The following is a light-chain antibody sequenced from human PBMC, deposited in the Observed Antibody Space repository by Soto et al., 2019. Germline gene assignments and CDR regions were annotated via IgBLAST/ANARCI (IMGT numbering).Light chain of an antibody. J-gene: IGLJ2*01. V-gene: IGLV1-47*01. CDR1: RSNIESNY. CDR3: ATWDDTLNGVV. Sequence: QPVLTQPPSASGTPGQRVTISCSGSRSNIESNYVYWYQQLPVTAPKLVIYRNNERPSGVPDRFSGSKSGTSASLAISGLRSEDEADYYCATWDDTLNGVVFGGGTKLTVL. CDR2: RNN.